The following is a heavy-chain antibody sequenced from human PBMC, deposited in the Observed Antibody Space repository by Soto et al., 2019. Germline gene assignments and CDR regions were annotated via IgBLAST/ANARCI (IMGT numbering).Heavy chain of an antibody. D-gene: IGHD7-27*01. V-gene: IGHV3-48*01. J-gene: IGHJ4*02. CDR2: IGRWTTNLI. Sequence: GGSLRLSCAASGFTFSSYSMNWVRQAPGKGLEWVSYIGRWTTNLIWYADSVRGRFTISRDNAKNSLYLQLNSLRAEDSAVYYCARDENWGFDYWGQGILVTVSS. CDR1: GFTFSSYS. CDR3: ARDENWGFDY.